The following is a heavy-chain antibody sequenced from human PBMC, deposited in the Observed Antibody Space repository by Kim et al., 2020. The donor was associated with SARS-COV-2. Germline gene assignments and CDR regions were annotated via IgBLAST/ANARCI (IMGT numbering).Heavy chain of an antibody. D-gene: IGHD3-9*01. CDR1: GYSFTSYW. CDR2: IYPGDSDT. V-gene: IGHV5-51*01. J-gene: IGHJ6*02. Sequence: GESLKISCKGSGYSFTSYWIGWVRQMPGKGLEWMGIIYPGDSDTRYSPSFQGQVTISADKSISTAYLQWSSLKASDTAMYYCARQAYDILTGYADCMDVWGQGTTVTVSS. CDR3: ARQAYDILTGYADCMDV.